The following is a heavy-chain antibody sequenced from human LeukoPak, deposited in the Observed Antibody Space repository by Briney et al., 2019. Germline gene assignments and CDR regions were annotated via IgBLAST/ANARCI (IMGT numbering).Heavy chain of an antibody. Sequence: GASVKVSCKASGYTFTGYYMHWVRQAPGQGLEWMGWINSNSGGTNYAQKFQGRVTMTRDTSISTAYMELSRLRSDDTAVYYCARATLEWLPYSWFDPWGQGTLVTVSS. V-gene: IGHV1-2*02. CDR3: ARATLEWLPYSWFDP. J-gene: IGHJ5*02. D-gene: IGHD3-3*01. CDR1: GYTFTGYY. CDR2: INSNSGGT.